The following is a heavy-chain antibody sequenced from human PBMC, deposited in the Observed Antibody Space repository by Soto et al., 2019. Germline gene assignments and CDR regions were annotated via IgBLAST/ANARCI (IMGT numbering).Heavy chain of an antibody. V-gene: IGHV4-34*01. J-gene: IGHJ3*02. CDR2: INHSGST. Sequence: QVQLQQWGAGLLKPSETLSLTCAVYGGSFSGYYWSWIRQPPGKGLEWIGEINHSGSTNYNPSLKIRVTISVDTSKNQFSLKLSSVTAADTAVYYCARGVYYDSSGYYPHAFDIWGQGTMVTVSS. CDR1: GGSFSGYY. CDR3: ARGVYYDSSGYYPHAFDI. D-gene: IGHD3-22*01.